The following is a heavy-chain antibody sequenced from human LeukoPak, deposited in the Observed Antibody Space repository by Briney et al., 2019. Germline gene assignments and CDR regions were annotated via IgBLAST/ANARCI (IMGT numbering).Heavy chain of an antibody. CDR1: GGSFSGYY. J-gene: IGHJ3*02. V-gene: IGHV4-34*01. D-gene: IGHD1-14*01. CDR2: INHSGST. Sequence: SETLSLTCAVYGGSFSGYYWSWIRQPPGKGLEWIGEINHSGSTIYNPSLKSRVTISVDTSKNQFSLKLSSVTAADTAVYFCATREEAHTSPGAFEIWGQGTMVTVSS. CDR3: ATREEAHTSPGAFEI.